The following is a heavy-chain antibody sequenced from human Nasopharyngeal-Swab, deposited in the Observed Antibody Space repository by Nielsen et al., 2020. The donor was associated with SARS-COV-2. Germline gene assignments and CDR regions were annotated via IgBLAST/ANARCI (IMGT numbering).Heavy chain of an antibody. V-gene: IGHV3-7*01. D-gene: IGHD3-10*01. CDR2: IKQDESEK. CDR1: GFTFSSYW. Sequence: GESLKISCAASGFTFSSYWMSWVRQAPGKGLEWVANIKQDESEKYYVDSVKGRFTISRDNAKNSLYLQMNSLRAEDTAVYYCARNEAGSGSYWGFDYWGQGTLVTVSS. CDR3: ARNEAGSGSYWGFDY. J-gene: IGHJ4*02.